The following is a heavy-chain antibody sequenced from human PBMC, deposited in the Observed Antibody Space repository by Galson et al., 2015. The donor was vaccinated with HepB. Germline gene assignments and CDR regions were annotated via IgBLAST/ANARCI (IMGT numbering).Heavy chain of an antibody. V-gene: IGHV1-2*02. Sequence: QSGAEVKKPGASVKVSCKASGYTFTGYYMHWVRQAPGQGLEWMGWINPNSGGTNYAQRFQGRVTMTRDTSISTAYMELSRLRSDDTAVYYCAREGRLGAAAGTEWFDPWGQGTLVTVSS. D-gene: IGHD6-13*01. CDR3: AREGRLGAAAGTEWFDP. CDR1: GYTFTGYY. CDR2: INPNSGGT. J-gene: IGHJ5*02.